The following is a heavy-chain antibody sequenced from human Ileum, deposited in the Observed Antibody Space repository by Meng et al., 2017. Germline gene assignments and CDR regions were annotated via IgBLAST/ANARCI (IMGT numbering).Heavy chain of an antibody. V-gene: IGHV4-4*02. CDR3: ATSGDNSGFFLGY. J-gene: IGHJ4*02. CDR2: IYHSGRT. CDR1: GDSISTYNR. Sequence: QVPRQVPGPGLGKPSGTLPSTGAVSGDSISTYNRWSWVRQSPEKGLEWIGEIYHSGRTNYNPSLTSRVTMSVDKSKKQISLNLSSVTAADTAVYYCATSGDNSGFFLGYWGPGILVTVSS. D-gene: IGHD3-22*01.